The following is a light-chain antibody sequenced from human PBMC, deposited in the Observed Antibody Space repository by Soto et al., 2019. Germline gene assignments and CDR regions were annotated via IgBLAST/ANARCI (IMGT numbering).Light chain of an antibody. CDR1: SSNIATSM. V-gene: IGLV1-51*01. J-gene: IGLJ2*01. CDR3: GAWDDNLSAGV. CDR2: DNN. Sequence: QSVLTQPPSMSAAPGQKVTISCSGSSSNIATSMVSWYQQLPGTAPRLLIYDNNKRPSGIPDRFSGSKSGTSATLGITGLQAGDEADYYCGAWDDNLSAGVFGGGTKLTV.